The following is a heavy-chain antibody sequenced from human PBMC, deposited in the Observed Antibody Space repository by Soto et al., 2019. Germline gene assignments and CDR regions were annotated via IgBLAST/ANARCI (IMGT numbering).Heavy chain of an antibody. CDR3: ARATPAGYGHTTLDY. Sequence: GASVKVSCKASGYTFSIYGIGWVRQAPGQGLEWMGWINAYNGNTDYAQKVQGRVTMTADTSTSTAYMELRSLRFDDTAVYYCARATPAGYGHTTLDYWGQGTLVTVSS. D-gene: IGHD5-18*01. CDR1: GYTFSIYG. V-gene: IGHV1-18*01. CDR2: INAYNGNT. J-gene: IGHJ4*02.